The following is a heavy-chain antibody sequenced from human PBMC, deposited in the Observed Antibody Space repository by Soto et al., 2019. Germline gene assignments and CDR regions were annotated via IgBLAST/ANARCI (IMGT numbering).Heavy chain of an antibody. CDR1: GYTFTSYA. D-gene: IGHD1-26*01. CDR3: ARAGWELRAFDI. Sequence: ASVKVSCKASGYTFTSYAMHWVRQAPGQGLEWMGWINAGNGNTKYSQKFQGRVTITRDTSASTAYMELSSLRSEDTAVYYCARAGWELRAFDIWGQGTMVTVSS. J-gene: IGHJ3*02. CDR2: INAGNGNT. V-gene: IGHV1-3*01.